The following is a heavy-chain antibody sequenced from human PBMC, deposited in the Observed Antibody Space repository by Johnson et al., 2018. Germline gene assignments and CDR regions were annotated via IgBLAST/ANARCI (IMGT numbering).Heavy chain of an antibody. CDR3: ARGGGGSQSYYYYYYMDG. V-gene: IGHV4-59*01. Sequence: QVQLQESGPGLVKPSETLSLTCTVSGGSISSYYWSWIRQPPGKGLEWIGYIYYSGSTNYNPSLKSRVTISVDTSKNQFSLKLSSVTAADPAVYYCARGGGGSQSYYYYYYMDGWGKGTTVTVSS. D-gene: IGHD6-25*01. J-gene: IGHJ6*03. CDR2: IYYSGST. CDR1: GGSISSYY.